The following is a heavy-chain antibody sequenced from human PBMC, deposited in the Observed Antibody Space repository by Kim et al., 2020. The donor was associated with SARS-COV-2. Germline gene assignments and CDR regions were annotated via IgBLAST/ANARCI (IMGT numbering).Heavy chain of an antibody. CDR3: ARGGSGSYYNYYGMDV. V-gene: IGHV4-34*01. Sequence: SLKSRVTISVDTSKNQFSLKLSSVTAADTAVYYCARGGSGSYYNYYGMDVWGQGTTVTVSS. D-gene: IGHD3-10*01. J-gene: IGHJ6*02.